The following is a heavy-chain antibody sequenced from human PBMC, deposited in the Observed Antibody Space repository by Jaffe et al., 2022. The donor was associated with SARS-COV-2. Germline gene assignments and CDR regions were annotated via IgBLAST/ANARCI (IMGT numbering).Heavy chain of an antibody. Sequence: QVQLQESGPGLVKPSETLSLTCTVSGGSISSYYWSWIRQPPGKGLEWIGYIYYSGSTNYNPSLKSRVTISVDTSKNQFSLKLSSVTAADTAVYYCARLPGAAPRYYFDYWGQGTLVTVSS. CDR3: ARLPGAAPRYYFDY. CDR2: IYYSGST. V-gene: IGHV4-59*08. D-gene: IGHD6-6*01. CDR1: GGSISSYY. J-gene: IGHJ4*02.